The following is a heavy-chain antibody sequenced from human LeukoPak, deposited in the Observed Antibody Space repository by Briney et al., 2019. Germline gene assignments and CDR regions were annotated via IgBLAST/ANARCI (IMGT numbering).Heavy chain of an antibody. D-gene: IGHD3-10*01. Sequence: PGRSLRLSCAASGFTFSSYAMHWVRQAPGKGLEWVAVISYDGSNKYYADSVKGRFTISRDNSKNTLYLQMNSLRAEDTAVYYCASLWIWFGVKEGFDYWGQGTLVTVSS. CDR3: ASLWIWFGVKEGFDY. CDR2: ISYDGSNK. J-gene: IGHJ4*02. CDR1: GFTFSSYA. V-gene: IGHV3-30*04.